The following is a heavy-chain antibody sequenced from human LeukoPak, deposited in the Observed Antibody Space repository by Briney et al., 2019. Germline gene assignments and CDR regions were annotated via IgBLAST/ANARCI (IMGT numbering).Heavy chain of an antibody. Sequence: GGSLRLSCAASGFNFGSYAMNWVRQAPGKGLEWVSSISSGSSFIYYADSVKGRFTISRDNAKDSLYLQMNSLRAEDTAIYYCARDQGGERWFDPWGQGPLVSVSS. CDR2: ISSGSSFI. J-gene: IGHJ5*02. V-gene: IGHV3-21*01. CDR1: GFNFGSYA. D-gene: IGHD3-16*01. CDR3: ARDQGGERWFDP.